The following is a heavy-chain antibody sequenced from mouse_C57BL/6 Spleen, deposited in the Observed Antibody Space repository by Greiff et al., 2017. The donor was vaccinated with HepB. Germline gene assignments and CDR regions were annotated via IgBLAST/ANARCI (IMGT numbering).Heavy chain of an antibody. Sequence: QVQLQQSGAELVRPGASVTLSCKASGYTFTDYEMHWVKQTPVHGLEWIGAIDPETGGTAYNQKFKGKAILTADKSSSTAYMELRSLTSEDSAVYYCTRLRYYNYAMDYWGQGTSVTVSS. V-gene: IGHV1-15*01. CDR3: TRLRYYNYAMDY. CDR1: GYTFTDYE. CDR2: IDPETGGT. J-gene: IGHJ4*01. D-gene: IGHD1-1*01.